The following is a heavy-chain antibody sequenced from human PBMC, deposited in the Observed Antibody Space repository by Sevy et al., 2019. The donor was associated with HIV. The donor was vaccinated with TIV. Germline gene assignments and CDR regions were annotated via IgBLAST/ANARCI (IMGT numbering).Heavy chain of an antibody. CDR2: INWNGGST. V-gene: IGHV3-20*04. D-gene: IGHD3-10*01. CDR3: ARALDHGTMVRVVIITIGYAFDI. CDR1: GFTFDDYG. Sequence: GGSLRLSCAASGFTFDDYGMSWVRQAPGKGLEWVSGINWNGGSTGYADSVKGRFTISRDKAKNSLYLQMNSLRAEDTALYYCARALDHGTMVRVVIITIGYAFDIWGQGTMVTVSS. J-gene: IGHJ3*02.